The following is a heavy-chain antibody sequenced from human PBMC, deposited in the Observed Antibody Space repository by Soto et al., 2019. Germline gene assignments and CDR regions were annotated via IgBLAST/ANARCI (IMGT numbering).Heavy chain of an antibody. D-gene: IGHD4-17*01. CDR3: ARVAPNLYGDYAGAFDI. J-gene: IGHJ3*02. CDR1: GGTFSSYT. CDR2: IIPILGIA. Sequence: QVQLVQSGAEVKKPGSSVKVSCTASGGTFSSYTISWVRQAPGQGLEWMGRIIPILGIANYAQKFQGRVTITADKSTSTPYMEPGSLKSEDAAVYYCARVAPNLYGDYAGAFDIWGQGTMVTVSS. V-gene: IGHV1-69*02.